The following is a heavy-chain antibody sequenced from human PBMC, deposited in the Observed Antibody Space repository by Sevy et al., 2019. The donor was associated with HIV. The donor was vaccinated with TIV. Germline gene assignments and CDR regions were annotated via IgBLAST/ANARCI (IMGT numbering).Heavy chain of an antibody. CDR2: IWYDGTNK. V-gene: IGHV3-33*01. Sequence: GGSLRLSCAASGFTFSSYGMHWVRQAPGKGLEWVALIWYDGTNKYYADSVKGRLTISRDNSKNNLYLQMNSLRAEDTAVYYCASGAYYYASRSQNFDYWGPGTLVTVSS. CDR3: ASGAYYYASRSQNFDY. J-gene: IGHJ4*02. CDR1: GFTFSSYG. D-gene: IGHD3-10*01.